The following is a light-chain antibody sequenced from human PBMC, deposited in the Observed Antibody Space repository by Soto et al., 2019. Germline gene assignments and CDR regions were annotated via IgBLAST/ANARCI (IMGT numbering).Light chain of an antibody. J-gene: IGKJ5*01. CDR3: MQGSHGPPIT. V-gene: IGKV2-30*02. Sequence: AQPPLSLPVTLGQAASLSCRSSQSLVHRAGTTYLSWFRQRPGQAPRRLIYKVSTREAGVPDRFSGSGSGTDFTLKISRVEAEDVVLYYCMQGSHGPPITFGQGTRLEIK. CDR1: QSLVHRAGTTY. CDR2: KVS.